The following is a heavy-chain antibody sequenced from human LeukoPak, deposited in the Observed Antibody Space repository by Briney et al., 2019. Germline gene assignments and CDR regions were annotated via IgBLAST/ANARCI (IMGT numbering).Heavy chain of an antibody. CDR3: AKDRTTMIVVVIPDAFDI. CDR2: IWYDGSNK. CDR1: GFPFSSYG. D-gene: IGHD3-22*01. Sequence: GGSLRLSCAASGFPFSSYGMHWVRQAPGKGLEWVAVIWYDGSNKYYAESVKGRFTISRDNSKNTLYLQMNSLRAEDTAVYYCAKDRTTMIVVVIPDAFDIWGQGTMVTVSS. J-gene: IGHJ3*02. V-gene: IGHV3-33*06.